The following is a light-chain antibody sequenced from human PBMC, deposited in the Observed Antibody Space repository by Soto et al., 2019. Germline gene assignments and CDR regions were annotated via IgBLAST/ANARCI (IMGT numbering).Light chain of an antibody. CDR2: EAS. J-gene: IGKJ1*01. V-gene: IGKV1-5*03. Sequence: DIQMTQSPSTLSASVGDRVTITCRASQMIYTWLAWYQQKPGKAPKLLIYEASSLDVGVPSRFSGSGSGTEFPLTISSLQLEDFATYYCQQYSTFWTFGQGTKVDIK. CDR3: QQYSTFWT. CDR1: QMIYTW.